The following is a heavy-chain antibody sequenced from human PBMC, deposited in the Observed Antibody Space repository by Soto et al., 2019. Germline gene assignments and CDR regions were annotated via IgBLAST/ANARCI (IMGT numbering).Heavy chain of an antibody. J-gene: IGHJ6*03. Sequence: ASVKVSCKVSGYTLTELSMHWVRQAPGKGLEWMGGFDPEDGETIYAQKFQGRVTMTEDTSTDTAYMELRSLRSDDTAVYYCARGKYYDFWSGYLPTTYSYMDVWGKGTTVTVSS. D-gene: IGHD3-3*01. V-gene: IGHV1-24*01. CDR3: ARGKYYDFWSGYLPTTYSYMDV. CDR2: FDPEDGET. CDR1: GYTLTELS.